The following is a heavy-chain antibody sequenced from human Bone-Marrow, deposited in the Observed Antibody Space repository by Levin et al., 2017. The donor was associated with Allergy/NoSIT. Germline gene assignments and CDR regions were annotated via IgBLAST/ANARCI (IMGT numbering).Heavy chain of an antibody. D-gene: IGHD6-19*01. Sequence: GGSLRLSCAASGFTFSSYAMHWVRQAPGKGLEWVAVISYDGSNKYYADSVKGRFTISRDNSKNTLYLQMNSLRAEDTAVYYCARDLRGGSGWSEFDYWGQGTLVTVSS. J-gene: IGHJ4*02. CDR1: GFTFSSYA. CDR2: ISYDGSNK. V-gene: IGHV3-30-3*01. CDR3: ARDLRGGSGWSEFDY.